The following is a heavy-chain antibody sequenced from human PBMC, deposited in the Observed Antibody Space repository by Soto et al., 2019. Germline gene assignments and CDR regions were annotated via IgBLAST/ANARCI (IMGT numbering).Heavy chain of an antibody. CDR1: GGSISSYY. Sequence: SETLSLTCAVSGGSISSYYWSWIRQPPGKGLEWIGYIYYSGSTYYNPSLKSRVTISVDTSKNQFSLKLSSVTAADTAVYYCARERPDGSRLDPWGQGTLVTVSS. CDR3: ARERPDGSRLDP. J-gene: IGHJ5*02. D-gene: IGHD6-13*01. V-gene: IGHV4-4*08. CDR2: IYYSGST.